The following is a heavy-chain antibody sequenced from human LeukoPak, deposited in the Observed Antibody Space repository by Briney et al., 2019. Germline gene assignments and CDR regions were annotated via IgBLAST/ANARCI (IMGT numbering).Heavy chain of an antibody. CDR2: INHSGIT. J-gene: IGHJ6*02. Sequence: SETPSLTCAVYGGSFSGYYWSWIRQPPGKGLEWIGEINHSGITNYNPSLKSRVTIPVDTSKNQFSLKLSSVTAADTAVYYCARGYCSSTSCYPSNYYYYYGMDVWGQGTTVTVSS. D-gene: IGHD2-2*01. CDR3: ARGYCSSTSCYPSNYYYYYGMDV. V-gene: IGHV4-34*01. CDR1: GGSFSGYY.